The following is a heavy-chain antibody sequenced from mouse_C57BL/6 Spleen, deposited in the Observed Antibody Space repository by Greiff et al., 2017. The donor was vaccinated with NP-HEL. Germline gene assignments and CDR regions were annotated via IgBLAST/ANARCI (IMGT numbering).Heavy chain of an antibody. V-gene: IGHV5-17*01. D-gene: IGHD3-1*01. CDR2: ISSGSSTI. Sequence: EVQVVESGGGLVKPGGSLKLSCAASGFTFSDYGMHWVRQAPEKGLEWVAYISSGSSTIYYADTVKGRFTISRDNAKNTLFLQMTSLRSEDTAMYYCARQWGSYYFDYWGQGTTLTVSS. CDR1: GFTFSDYG. CDR3: ARQWGSYYFDY. J-gene: IGHJ2*01.